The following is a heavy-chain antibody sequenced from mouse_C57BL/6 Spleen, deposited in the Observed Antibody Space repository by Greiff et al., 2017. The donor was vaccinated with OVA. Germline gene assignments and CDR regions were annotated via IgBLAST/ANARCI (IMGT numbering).Heavy chain of an antibody. CDR1: GFTFSSYA. D-gene: IGHD1-1*01. CDR3: ARSTVVATKAMDY. Sequence: EVMLVESGGGLVKPGGSLKLSCAASGFTFSSYAMSWVRQTPEKRLEWVATISDGGSYTYYPDNVKGRFTISRDNAKNNLYLQMSHLKSEDTAMYYCARSTVVATKAMDYWGQGTSVTVSS. V-gene: IGHV5-4*03. CDR2: ISDGGSYT. J-gene: IGHJ4*01.